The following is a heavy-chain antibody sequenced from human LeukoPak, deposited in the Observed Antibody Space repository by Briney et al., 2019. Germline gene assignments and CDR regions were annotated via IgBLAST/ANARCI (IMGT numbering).Heavy chain of an antibody. J-gene: IGHJ4*02. D-gene: IGHD2-2*01. CDR3: ARTYCTSSSCYFDY. Sequence: SQTLSLTCALSGDIVSSNIAAWNWIRQSPSRGLEWLGRTYYRSKWYNDYAVSVKSRVTINPDTSKNQFSLQLNSVTPEDTAVYYCARTYCTSSSCYFDYWGQGTLVTVSS. V-gene: IGHV6-1*01. CDR1: GDIVSSNIAA. CDR2: TYYRSKWYN.